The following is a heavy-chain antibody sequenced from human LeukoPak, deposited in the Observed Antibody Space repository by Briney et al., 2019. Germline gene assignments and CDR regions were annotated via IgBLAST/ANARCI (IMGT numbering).Heavy chain of an antibody. CDR2: INSDGSST. CDR1: GFTFSSYW. V-gene: IGHV3-74*01. D-gene: IGHD6-13*01. Sequence: PGGSLRLSCAASGFTFSSYWMHWVRQAPGKGLVWVSRINSDGSSTSYADSVKGRFTISRDNAKNTLYLQMNSLRAEDTAVYYCARNPGSSSWSGLCDYWGQGTLVTVSS. CDR3: ARNPGSSSWSGLCDY. J-gene: IGHJ4*02.